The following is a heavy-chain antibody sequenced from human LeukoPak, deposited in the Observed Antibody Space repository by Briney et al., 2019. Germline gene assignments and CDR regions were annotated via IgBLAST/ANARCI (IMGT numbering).Heavy chain of an antibody. V-gene: IGHV3-53*01. CDR2: IYSGGST. CDR1: GFTVRSNY. CDR3: AVAGSGTFDI. Sequence: GGSLRLSCAASGFTVRSNYMNWVRQAPGKGLEWVSVIYSGGSTYYADSVKGRFTISRANSRYTLSLQMNSLRVEDTAVYYCAVAGSGTFDIWGQGTVVIVSS. D-gene: IGHD3-10*01. J-gene: IGHJ3*02.